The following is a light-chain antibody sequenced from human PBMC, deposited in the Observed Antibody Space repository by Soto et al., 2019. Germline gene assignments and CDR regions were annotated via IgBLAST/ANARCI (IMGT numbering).Light chain of an antibody. CDR3: QHYGGSPT. J-gene: IGKJ2*01. CDR1: QSISTNY. V-gene: IGKV3-20*01. CDR2: GAS. Sequence: EIVLTQSPGTLSLSPGERATLSCRASQSISTNYLAWYQQKLGQAPRLIIYGASSRLTGIQDRFSGSGSGADFTLTISRLEPEDFAVYYCQHYGGSPTFGQGTKLEIK.